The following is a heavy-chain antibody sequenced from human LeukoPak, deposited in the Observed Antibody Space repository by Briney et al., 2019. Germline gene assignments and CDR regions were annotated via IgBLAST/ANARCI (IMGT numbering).Heavy chain of an antibody. Sequence: GGSLRLSCAASGFTFSSYAVSWVRQAPGKGLEWVSAISGSGGGTYYADSVKGRFTISRDNSKNTLYLQMNSLRAEDTAVYYCARMASSIAARLYYYYYMDVWGKGTTVTVSS. J-gene: IGHJ6*03. V-gene: IGHV3-23*01. D-gene: IGHD6-6*01. CDR2: ISGSGGGT. CDR1: GFTFSSYA. CDR3: ARMASSIAARLYYYYYMDV.